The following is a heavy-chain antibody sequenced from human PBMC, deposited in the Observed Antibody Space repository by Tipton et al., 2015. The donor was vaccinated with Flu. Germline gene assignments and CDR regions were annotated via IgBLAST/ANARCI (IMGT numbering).Heavy chain of an antibody. CDR2: VHQTGNS. CDR1: RGSVSSRNW. D-gene: IGHD4-11*01. Sequence: TLSLTCTVSRGSVSSRNWWAWVRQAPGKGLEWIGNVHQTGNSYYNPSLMSRVTIAVDRPKNQFSLRLTSVSAADTAVYYCARRDYSNYVSEPKNWFDPWGQGTLVTVSS. J-gene: IGHJ5*02. CDR3: ARRDYSNYVSEPKNWFDP. V-gene: IGHV4-4*02.